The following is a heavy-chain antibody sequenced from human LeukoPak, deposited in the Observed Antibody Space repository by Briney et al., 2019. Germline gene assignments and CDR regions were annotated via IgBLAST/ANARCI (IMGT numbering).Heavy chain of an antibody. CDR3: ARLPIVGANTFDY. V-gene: IGHV4-39*01. CDR2: IYYSGST. J-gene: IGHJ4*02. Sequence: KPSETLSLTCTVSGGSISSSSYYWGWIRQPPGKGLEWIGSIYYSGSTYYNPSLKSRVTISVDTSKNQFSQKLSSVTDADTAVYYCARLPIVGANTFDYWGQGTLVTVSS. D-gene: IGHD1-26*01. CDR1: GGSISSSSYY.